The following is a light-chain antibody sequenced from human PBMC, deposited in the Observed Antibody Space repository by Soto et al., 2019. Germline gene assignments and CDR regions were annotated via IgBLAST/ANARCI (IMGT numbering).Light chain of an antibody. CDR2: EAA. CDR3: QRSNNYPWT. V-gene: IGKV1-5*03. CDR1: QYIHNY. Sequence: DIQMTQSPSTLSASVGDRVTITCRASQYIHNYLAWYQQKPGEAPKLLIYEAANLESGVPSRFRGSGTGTEFPLTISSLQPDDFATYYCQRSNNYPWTFGQGTRVEI. J-gene: IGKJ1*01.